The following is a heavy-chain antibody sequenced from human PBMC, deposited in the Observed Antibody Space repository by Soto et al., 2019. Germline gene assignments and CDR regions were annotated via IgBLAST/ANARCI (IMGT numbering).Heavy chain of an antibody. CDR3: ATGVYYYYGMDV. V-gene: IGHV1-24*01. CDR1: GYTLTELS. Sequence: ASVKVSCKVSGYTLTELSMHWVRQAPGKGLEWMGGFDPEDGETIYAQKFQGRVTMTEDTSTDTAYMELSSLRSEDTAVYYCATGVYYYYGMDVWGQGTTVTSP. J-gene: IGHJ6*02. CDR2: FDPEDGET.